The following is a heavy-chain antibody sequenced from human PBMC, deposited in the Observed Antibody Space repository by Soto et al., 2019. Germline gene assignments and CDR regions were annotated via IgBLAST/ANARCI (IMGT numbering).Heavy chain of an antibody. CDR1: GFTFSSYG. CDR2: IWYDGSNK. Sequence: GGSLRLSCAASGFTFSSYGMHWVRQAPGKGLEWVAVIWYDGSNKYYADSVKGRFTISRDNSKNTLYLQMNSLRAEDTAVYYCARPAEEYYYYMDVWGKGTTVTVSS. D-gene: IGHD2-15*01. V-gene: IGHV3-33*01. J-gene: IGHJ6*03. CDR3: ARPAEEYYYYMDV.